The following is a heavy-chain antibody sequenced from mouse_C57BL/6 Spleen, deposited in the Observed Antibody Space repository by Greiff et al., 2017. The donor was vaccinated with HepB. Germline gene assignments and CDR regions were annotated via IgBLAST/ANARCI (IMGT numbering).Heavy chain of an antibody. D-gene: IGHD1-1*01. CDR1: GFTFSDYG. V-gene: IGHV5-17*01. J-gene: IGHJ4*01. Sequence: EVKLMESGGGLVKPGGSLKLSCAASGFTFSDYGMHWVRQAPEKGLEWVAYISSGSSTIYYADTVKGRFTISRDNAKNTLFLQMTSLRSEDTAMYYCARGDYYGSSFLYAMDYWGQGTSVTVSS. CDR3: ARGDYYGSSFLYAMDY. CDR2: ISSGSSTI.